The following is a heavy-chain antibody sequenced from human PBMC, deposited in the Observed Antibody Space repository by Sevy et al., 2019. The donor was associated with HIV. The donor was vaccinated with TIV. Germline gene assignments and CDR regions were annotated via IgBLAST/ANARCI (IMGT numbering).Heavy chain of an antibody. V-gene: IGHV3-11*01. J-gene: IGHJ5*02. CDR2: ISRSGSTI. CDR3: ARENTMIEEPGWFDP. Sequence: GGSLRLSCAASGFTFSDYYMSWIRQAPGKGLEWVSYISRSGSTINYADSVKGRFTISRDNAKNSLYLQSNSLRAEDTDVYYCARENTMIEEPGWFDPWGQGTLVTVSS. CDR1: GFTFSDYY. D-gene: IGHD3-22*01.